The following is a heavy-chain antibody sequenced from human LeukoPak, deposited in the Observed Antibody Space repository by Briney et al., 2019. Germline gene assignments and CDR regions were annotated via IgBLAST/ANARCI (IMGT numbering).Heavy chain of an antibody. J-gene: IGHJ4*02. Sequence: GGSLRLSCAASGFIFSGYGMHWVRQAPGKGLEWVAVISYDGSNKYYADSVKGRFTISRDNSKNTLYLQMNSLRAEDTAVYYCAKGGEQRLVRISFDYWGQGTLVTVSS. V-gene: IGHV3-30*18. CDR3: AKGGEQRLVRISFDY. CDR1: GFIFSGYG. D-gene: IGHD6-13*01. CDR2: ISYDGSNK.